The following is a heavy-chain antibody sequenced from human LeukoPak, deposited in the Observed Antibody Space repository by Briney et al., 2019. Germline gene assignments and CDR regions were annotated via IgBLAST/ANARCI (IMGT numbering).Heavy chain of an antibody. Sequence: AGGSLRLSCAAYGFTFCSYGMHWVRQAPGKGLEWVAVIWYDGSNKYYTDSVKGRFTISRDNSKNTLYLQMNSLRAEDTGVYYCARGQYSPDYWGQGTLVTVSS. CDR1: GFTFCSYG. D-gene: IGHD2-15*01. CDR2: IWYDGSNK. J-gene: IGHJ4*02. V-gene: IGHV3-33*01. CDR3: ARGQYSPDY.